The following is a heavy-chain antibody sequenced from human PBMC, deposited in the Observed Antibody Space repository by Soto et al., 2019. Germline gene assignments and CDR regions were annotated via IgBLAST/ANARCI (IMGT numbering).Heavy chain of an antibody. CDR1: GDSISSNTYY. CDR3: ASRNY. CDR2: IYFSGST. V-gene: IGHV4-39*01. J-gene: IGHJ4*02. Sequence: SETLSLTCTVSGDSISSNTYYWGWIRQPPGEGLEWIGSIYFSGSTYYNPSLKSRVTISVDTSKNQFSLKLTSVTAADTAVYYCASRNYWGQGTQVTVSS.